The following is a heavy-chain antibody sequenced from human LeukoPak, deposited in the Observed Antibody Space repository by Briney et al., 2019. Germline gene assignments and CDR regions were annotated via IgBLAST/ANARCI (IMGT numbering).Heavy chain of an antibody. Sequence: GESLKISCKGSGYTFTNYWIGWVRQMPGKGAEWMGIINPGDSDTRYSPSFQGQVTISADKSISAAYLQWSSLKASDTAMYYCARRWSSGWYSDYWGQGTLVTVSS. V-gene: IGHV5-51*01. CDR3: ARRWSSGWYSDY. D-gene: IGHD6-19*01. CDR2: INPGDSDT. CDR1: GYTFTNYW. J-gene: IGHJ4*02.